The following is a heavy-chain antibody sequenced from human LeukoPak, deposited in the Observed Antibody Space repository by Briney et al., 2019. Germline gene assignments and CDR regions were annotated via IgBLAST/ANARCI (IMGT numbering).Heavy chain of an antibody. D-gene: IGHD1-26*01. CDR1: GYTFTSYG. J-gene: IGHJ4*02. CDR2: ISAYNGNT. V-gene: IGHV1-18*01. Sequence: ASVRVSCKASGYTFTSYGISWVRQAPGQGLEWMGWISAYNGNTNYAQKFQGRVTMTTDTSTNVAYMELRSLRSDDTAVYYCVRDRGELPHSHFDYWGQGSLVTVSS. CDR3: VRDRGELPHSHFDY.